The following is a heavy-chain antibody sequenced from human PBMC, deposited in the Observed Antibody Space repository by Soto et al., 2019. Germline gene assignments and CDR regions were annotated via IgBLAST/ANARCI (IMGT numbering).Heavy chain of an antibody. V-gene: IGHV5-10-1*01. J-gene: IGHJ3*02. CDR1: GYSFTSYW. D-gene: IGHD3-9*01. Sequence: PGESLKISCKGSGYSFTSYWISWVRQMPGKGLEWMGRIDPSDSYTNYSPSFQGHVTISADKSISTAYLQWSSLKASDTAMYYCARQSFHSDDILPGPDAFDIWGQGTMVTVSS. CDR2: IDPSDSYT. CDR3: ARQSFHSDDILPGPDAFDI.